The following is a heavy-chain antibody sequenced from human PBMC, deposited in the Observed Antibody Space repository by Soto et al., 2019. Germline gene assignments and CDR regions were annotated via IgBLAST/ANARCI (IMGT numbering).Heavy chain of an antibody. CDR3: ARWKTGTFNRFDP. D-gene: IGHD1-7*01. J-gene: IGHJ5*02. CDR2: INPNSGDT. Sequence: ASVKVSCKASGYTFTDYYIHWVRQAPGQGPEWMGWINPNSGDTNYAQKFQGWVTMTRDTSITTAYMELSRLRSDDTAVYYCARWKTGTFNRFDPCGQGTLFTVSS. V-gene: IGHV1-2*04. CDR1: GYTFTDYY.